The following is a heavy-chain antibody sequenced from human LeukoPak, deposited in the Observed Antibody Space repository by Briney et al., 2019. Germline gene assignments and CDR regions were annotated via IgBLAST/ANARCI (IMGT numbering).Heavy chain of an antibody. CDR3: ARGGGYNWNWGYAFDI. D-gene: IGHD1-7*01. CDR1: GFSFNNYA. Sequence: PGGSLRLSCAASGFSFNNYAMYWVRQAPGKGLEYVSAINSNGGSTNYANSVKDRFTISRDNSKNTLYLQMGSLRVEDMAVYYCARGGGYNWNWGYAFDIWGQGTMVTVSS. V-gene: IGHV3-64*01. J-gene: IGHJ3*02. CDR2: INSNGGST.